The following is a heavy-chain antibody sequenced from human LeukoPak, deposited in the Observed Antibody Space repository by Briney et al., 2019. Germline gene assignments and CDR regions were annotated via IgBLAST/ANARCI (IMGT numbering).Heavy chain of an antibody. CDR1: GDNFTNYW. V-gene: IGHV5-51*01. Sequence: GESLKISCRGSGDNFTNYWIGRVRQMPGKGLEYMGIIYTGDSDTRYSPSFQGQVTISADKSINTAYLQWSSLKASDTATYYCVRGRDTDVTVARLLNNYYGMDVWGQGTTVTVSS. CDR3: VRGRDTDVTVARLLNNYYGMDV. CDR2: IYTGDSDT. J-gene: IGHJ6*02. D-gene: IGHD2-21*02.